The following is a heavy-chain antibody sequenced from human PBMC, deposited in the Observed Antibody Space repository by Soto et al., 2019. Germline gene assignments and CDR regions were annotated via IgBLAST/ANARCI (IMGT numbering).Heavy chain of an antibody. CDR3: PRIVAVAGTRLPFDY. Sequence: SGATLVNPTETLTLTCTVSGFSLSNARMGVSWIRQPPGKALEWLAHIFSNDEKSYSTSLKSRLTISKDTSKSQVVLTMTNMDPVDTATYYCPRIVAVAGTRLPFDYWGQGTLVPVSS. CDR2: IFSNDEK. CDR1: GFSLSNARMG. J-gene: IGHJ4*02. V-gene: IGHV2-26*01. D-gene: IGHD6-19*01.